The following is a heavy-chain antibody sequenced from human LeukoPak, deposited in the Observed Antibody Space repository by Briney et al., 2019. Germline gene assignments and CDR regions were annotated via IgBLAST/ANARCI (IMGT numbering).Heavy chain of an antibody. D-gene: IGHD3-3*01. Sequence: GGSLRLSCAASGFTFSSYSMNWFRQAPGKGLEWVSYISSSSSTIYYADSVKGRFTISRDNAKNSLYLQMNSLRAEDTAVYYCARDPSNYYDFWSGYHLDAFDIWGQGTMVTVSS. CDR2: ISSSSSTI. CDR1: GFTFSSYS. CDR3: ARDPSNYYDFWSGYHLDAFDI. J-gene: IGHJ3*02. V-gene: IGHV3-48*01.